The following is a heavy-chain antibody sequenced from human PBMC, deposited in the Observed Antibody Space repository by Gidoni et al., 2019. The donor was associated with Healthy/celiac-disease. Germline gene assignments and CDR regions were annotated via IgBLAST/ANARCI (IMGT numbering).Heavy chain of an antibody. Sequence: QVQLQQWGAGLLKPSETLSLTCAVYVGSFSGYYWSWLRQPPGKGLEWIGEINHSGSTNYNPSLKSRVTISVDTSKNQFSLKLSSVTAADTAVYYCARVSRSFVRGGWYIGYWGQGTLVTVSS. CDR2: INHSGST. J-gene: IGHJ4*02. D-gene: IGHD6-19*01. CDR1: VGSFSGYY. V-gene: IGHV4-34*01. CDR3: ARVSRSFVRGGWYIGY.